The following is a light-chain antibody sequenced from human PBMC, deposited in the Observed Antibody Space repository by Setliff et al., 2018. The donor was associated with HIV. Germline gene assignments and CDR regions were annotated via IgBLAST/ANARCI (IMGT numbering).Light chain of an antibody. V-gene: IGLV7-46*01. CDR2: DTS. J-gene: IGLJ1*01. CDR1: TGAVANFHY. Sequence: QAVVTQEPSLTVSPGGTVTLTCGSSTGAVANFHYPYWFQQKPGQAPRTLIYDTSNKHSWTPARFSGSLLGGKAALTLSGAQPEDEADYHCLLSYPDGRVFGTGTKV. CDR3: LLSYPDGRV.